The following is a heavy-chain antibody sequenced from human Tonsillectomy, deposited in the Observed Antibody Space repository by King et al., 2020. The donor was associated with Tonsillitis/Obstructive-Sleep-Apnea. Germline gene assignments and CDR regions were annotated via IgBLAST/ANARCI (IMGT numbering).Heavy chain of an antibody. Sequence: QVKLVESAAEVKKPGASVKVSCETSGYTFTGYYVHWVRQAPGQGLEWMGRINPNSGGTNYAQKFQGRVTMTRDTSISTAYMELSRLRSDDTAVYYCARELRESTVTDYWGQGTLVTVSS. CDR1: GYTFTGYY. CDR3: ARELRESTVTDY. V-gene: IGHV1-2*06. CDR2: INPNSGGT. D-gene: IGHD4-17*01. J-gene: IGHJ4*02.